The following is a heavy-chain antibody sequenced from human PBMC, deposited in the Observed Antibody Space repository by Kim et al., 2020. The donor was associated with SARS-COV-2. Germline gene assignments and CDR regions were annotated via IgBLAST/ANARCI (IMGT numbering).Heavy chain of an antibody. CDR1: GYTFTGYY. Sequence: ASVKVSCKASGYTFTGYYMHWVRQAPGQGLEWMGWINPNSGGTNYAQKFQGRVTMTRDTSISTAYMELSRLRSDDTAVYYCARDYIGREQQLVNWFYPWGQGTLVTVSS. CDR3: ARDYIGREQQLVNWFYP. CDR2: INPNSGGT. D-gene: IGHD6-13*01. V-gene: IGHV1-2*02. J-gene: IGHJ5*02.